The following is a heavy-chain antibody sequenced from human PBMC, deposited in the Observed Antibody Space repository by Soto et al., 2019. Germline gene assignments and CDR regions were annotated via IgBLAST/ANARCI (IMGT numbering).Heavy chain of an antibody. CDR3: ARGGGVRSSSWYKD. CDR2: IIPIFGTA. Sequence: GASVKVSCKASGGTFSSYAISWVRQAPGRGLEWKGGIIPIFGTANYAQKFQGRVTITADESTSTAYMELSSLRSEDTAVYYCARGGGVRSSSWYKDWGQGTLVTVSS. V-gene: IGHV1-69*13. D-gene: IGHD6-13*01. CDR1: GGTFSSYA. J-gene: IGHJ4*02.